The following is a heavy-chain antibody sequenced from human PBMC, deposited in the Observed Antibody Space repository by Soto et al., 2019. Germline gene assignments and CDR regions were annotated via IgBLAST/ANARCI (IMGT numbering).Heavy chain of an antibody. CDR1: GYTFTGYY. Sequence: ASVKVSCKASGYTFTGYYMHWVRQAPGQGLEWMGWINPNSGGTNYAQKFQGWVTMTTDTSTSTAYMELRSLRSDDTAVYYCASHEYDSSGDYLTQYYYYYGMDVWGQGTTVTVSS. CDR3: ASHEYDSSGDYLTQYYYYYGMDV. D-gene: IGHD3-22*01. J-gene: IGHJ6*02. CDR2: INPNSGGT. V-gene: IGHV1-2*04.